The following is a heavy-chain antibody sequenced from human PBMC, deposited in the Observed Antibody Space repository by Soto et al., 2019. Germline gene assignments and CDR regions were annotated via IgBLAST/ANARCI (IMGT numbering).Heavy chain of an antibody. D-gene: IGHD2-21*02. V-gene: IGHV4-34*01. J-gene: IGHJ4*02. CDR3: AGGSGACYECLHY. Sequence: SETLSLTCAVYGGSFSGYYWSWIRQPPGKGLEWIGEINHSGSTNYNPSLKSRVAISIDKSKNYFSLKLTSVTSADTAMYYCAGGSGACYECLHYWGRGTLVTVSS. CDR1: GGSFSGYY. CDR2: INHSGST.